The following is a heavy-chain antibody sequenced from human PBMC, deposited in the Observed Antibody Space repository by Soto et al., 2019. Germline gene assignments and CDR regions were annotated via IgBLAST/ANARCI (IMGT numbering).Heavy chain of an antibody. D-gene: IGHD5-18*01. V-gene: IGHV3-7*05. CDR3: ARVRMDTAMNYGMDV. J-gene: IGHJ6*02. CDR1: GFTFSSYW. Sequence: GGSLRLSCAASGFTFSSYWISWVRQAPGKGLEWVANIKQDGSEKYYVDSVKGRFTISRDNAKNSLYLQMNSLRAEDTAVYYCARVRMDTAMNYGMDVWGQGTTVTVSS. CDR2: IKQDGSEK.